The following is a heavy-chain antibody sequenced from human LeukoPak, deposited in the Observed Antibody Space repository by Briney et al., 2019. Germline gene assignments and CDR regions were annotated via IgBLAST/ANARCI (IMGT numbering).Heavy chain of an antibody. J-gene: IGHJ5*02. CDR1: GYSISSGCY. CDR3: ARRIAARRFWFDP. CDR2: IYHSGST. V-gene: IGHV4-38-2*01. Sequence: SETLSLTCAVSGYSISSGCYWGWIRQPPGKGLEWIGSIYHSGSTYYNPSLKSRVTISVDTSKNQFSLKLSSVTAADTAVYYCARRIAARRFWFDPWGQGTLVTVSS. D-gene: IGHD6-6*01.